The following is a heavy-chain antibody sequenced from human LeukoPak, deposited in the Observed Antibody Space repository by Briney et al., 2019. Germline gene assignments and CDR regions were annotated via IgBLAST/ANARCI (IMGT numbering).Heavy chain of an antibody. CDR3: ARDYDYLWGSYRANHNYFDY. CDR1: GYTFTSYA. CDR2: INAGNGNT. D-gene: IGHD3-16*02. J-gene: IGHJ4*02. Sequence: GASVKVSCKVSGYTFTSYAMHWVRQAPGQRLEWMGWINAGNGNTKYSQKFQGRVTITRDTSASTAYMELSSLTSEGTAVYYCARDYDYLWGSYRANHNYFDYWGQGTLVTVSS. V-gene: IGHV1-3*01.